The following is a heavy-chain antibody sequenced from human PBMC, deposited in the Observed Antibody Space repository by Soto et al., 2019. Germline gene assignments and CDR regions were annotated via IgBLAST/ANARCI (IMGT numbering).Heavy chain of an antibody. Sequence: ASVKVSCKASGYTFTGYYMHWVRQAPGQGLEWMGWINPNSGGTNYAQKFQGWVTMTRDTSISTAYMELSRLRSDDTAVYYCARGPGGVVQRGMDVWGQGTTVTVSS. CDR1: GYTFTGYY. J-gene: IGHJ6*02. D-gene: IGHD3-16*01. V-gene: IGHV1-2*04. CDR3: ARGPGGVVQRGMDV. CDR2: INPNSGGT.